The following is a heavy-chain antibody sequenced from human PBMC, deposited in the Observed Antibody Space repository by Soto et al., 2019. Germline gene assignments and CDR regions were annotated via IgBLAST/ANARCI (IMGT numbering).Heavy chain of an antibody. V-gene: IGHV1-69*06. CDR3: ASGATGAYYASSGYYYNNWFDT. CDR1: GGTFSSYA. CDR2: IIPIFGTA. D-gene: IGHD3-22*01. J-gene: IGHJ5*02. Sequence: GASVKVSCKASGGTFSSYAISWVRQAPGQGLEWMGGIIPIFGTATYAQKFQGRVTITADKSTSTAYMELSSLRSEDTAVYYCASGATGAYYASSGYYYNNWFDTWGQGTLVTVSS.